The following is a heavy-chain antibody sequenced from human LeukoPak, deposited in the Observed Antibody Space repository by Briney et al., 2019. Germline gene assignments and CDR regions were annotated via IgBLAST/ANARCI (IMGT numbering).Heavy chain of an antibody. CDR2: ISSSSSYV. D-gene: IGHD4/OR15-4a*01. CDR1: GFTFSSYS. V-gene: IGHV3-21*04. J-gene: IGHJ4*02. CDR3: ARRAGAYSHPYDY. Sequence: GGSLRLSCAASGFTFSSYSMNWVRQAPGKGLEWVSSISSSSSYVYYADSVKGRFTISRDNAKNSLYLQMNSLRAEDTAVYYCARRAGAYSHPYDYWGQGTLVTVSS.